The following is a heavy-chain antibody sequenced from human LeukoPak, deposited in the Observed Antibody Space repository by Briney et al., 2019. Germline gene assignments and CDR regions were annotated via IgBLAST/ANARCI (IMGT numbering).Heavy chain of an antibody. CDR2: ISGSGGST. D-gene: IGHD3-22*01. CDR1: GFTFSSYA. CDR3: AWPSDSSGYSFKY. V-gene: IGHV3-23*01. Sequence: PGGSLRLSCAASGFTFSSYAMSWVRQAPGKGLEWVSAISGSGGSTYYADSVKGRFTMSRDTSRNTLYLQMNDLRDEDTAVFCAWPSDSSGYSFKYWGQGTLVTVSS. J-gene: IGHJ4*02.